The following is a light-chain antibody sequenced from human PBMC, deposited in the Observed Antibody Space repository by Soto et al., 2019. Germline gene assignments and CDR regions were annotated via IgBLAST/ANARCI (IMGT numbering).Light chain of an antibody. J-gene: IGKJ1*01. V-gene: IGKV3-20*01. CDR3: QQYGSSPWT. CDR2: GAS. CDR1: PSVSSSY. Sequence: EIGLTQSPGTLSLSPGEGATLSCRASPSVSSSYLAWYQQKPGQAPRPLIYGASSRAIGIPDRFSGSGSGTDFTLTISRLEPEDFAVYYCQQYGSSPWTFGQGTKVEIK.